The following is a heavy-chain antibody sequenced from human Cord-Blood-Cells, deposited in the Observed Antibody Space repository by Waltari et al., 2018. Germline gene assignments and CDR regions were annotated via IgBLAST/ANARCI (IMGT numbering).Heavy chain of an antibody. V-gene: IGHV1-24*01. CDR2: FDPEDGET. Sequence: QVQLVQSGAEVKKPGASVKVSCKVSGYTLTELSMHWVRHDTGKGLEWMGGFDPEDGETIYAQKFQGRVTMTEDTSTDSAYMELSSLRSEDTAVYYCVEYDILTGYYFAFDIWGQGTMVTVSS. CDR3: VEYDILTGYYFAFDI. CDR1: GYTLTELS. J-gene: IGHJ3*02. D-gene: IGHD3-9*01.